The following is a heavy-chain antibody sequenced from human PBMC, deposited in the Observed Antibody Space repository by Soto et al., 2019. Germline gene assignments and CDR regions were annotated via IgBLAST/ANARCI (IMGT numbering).Heavy chain of an antibody. V-gene: IGHV3-23*01. D-gene: IGHD3-22*01. J-gene: IGHJ4*02. CDR1: GFTFRNFA. Sequence: VGSLRLSCAASGFTFRNFAMNWVRQAPGKGLEWVSAIGGGGATTYYADSMKGRFTVSRDNSKNTLYLQLDSPRAEDTAVYYCVFPSSGKYFFDYWGQGALVTVSS. CDR2: IGGGGATT. CDR3: VFPSSGKYFFDY.